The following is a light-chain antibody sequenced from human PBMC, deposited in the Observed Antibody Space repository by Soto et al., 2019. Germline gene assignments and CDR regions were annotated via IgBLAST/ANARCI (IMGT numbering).Light chain of an antibody. J-gene: IGLJ1*01. CDR2: EVN. V-gene: IGLV1-44*01. CDR1: SSNIGSNR. Sequence: QSVLTQPPSASGTPGQRVSISCSGSSSNIGSNRVNWYQQFPGSAPKLIIYEVNNRPSGVSNRFSGSKSDNTASLTISGLQAEDEADYYCSSYTTVNTLVSFGTGTKLTVL. CDR3: SSYTTVNTLVS.